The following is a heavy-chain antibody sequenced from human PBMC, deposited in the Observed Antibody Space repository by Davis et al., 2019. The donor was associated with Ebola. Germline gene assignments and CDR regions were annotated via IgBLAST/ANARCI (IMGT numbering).Heavy chain of an antibody. CDR3: ARDPTWIQLWFDAFDI. V-gene: IGHV3-7*03. J-gene: IGHJ3*02. CDR2: IKQDGSEK. D-gene: IGHD5-18*01. Sequence: GESLKISCAASGFTFSSYWMSWVRQAPGKGLEWVANIKQDGSEKYYVDSVKGRFTISRDNAKNSLYLQMKSLRAEDTAVYYCARDPTWIQLWFDAFDIWGQGTMVTVSS. CDR1: GFTFSSYW.